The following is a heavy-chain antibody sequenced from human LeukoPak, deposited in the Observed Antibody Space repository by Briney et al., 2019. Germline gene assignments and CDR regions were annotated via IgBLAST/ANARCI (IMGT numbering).Heavy chain of an antibody. V-gene: IGHV3-66*01. Sequence: GGSLRLSCAASGFTVSSNYMSWVRQAPGKGLEWVSVIYSGGSTYYADSVKGRFTISRDNSKDTLYLQMNSLRAEDTAVYYCARGRVARGNAFDIWGQGTMVTVSS. J-gene: IGHJ3*02. CDR3: ARGRVARGNAFDI. CDR2: IYSGGST. CDR1: GFTVSSNY. D-gene: IGHD2-15*01.